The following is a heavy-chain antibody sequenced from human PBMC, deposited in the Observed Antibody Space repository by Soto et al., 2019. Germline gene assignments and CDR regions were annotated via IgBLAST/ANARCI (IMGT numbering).Heavy chain of an antibody. J-gene: IGHJ4*02. CDR2: ISYDGSNK. D-gene: IGHD3-16*01. CDR3: AKAQRGSGTHLDC. Sequence: GGSLRLSCAASGFTFNTYGMHWVRQSPGKGLEWVAVISYDGSNKYYADSVKGRFAVSRDNSKNTLYLQMSSLRAEDTAVYYCAKAQRGSGTHLDCWGQGSLVTVSS. CDR1: GFTFNTYG. V-gene: IGHV3-30*18.